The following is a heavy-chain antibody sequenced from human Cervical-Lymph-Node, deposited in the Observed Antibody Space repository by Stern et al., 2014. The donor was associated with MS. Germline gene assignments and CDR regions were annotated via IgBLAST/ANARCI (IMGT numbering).Heavy chain of an antibody. V-gene: IGHV4-31*03. CDR3: ARYRDILTGDY. J-gene: IGHJ4*02. CDR2: IFSSGTT. D-gene: IGHD3-9*01. Sequence: VQLVESGPGLVKPSQTLSLTCTVAGVSLSSGGYYWSWIRQYPGKGLEWIGYIFSSGTTYYNPSLKSRITIYLDTSKNQFALRLTSVTAADTAVYYCARYRDILTGDYWGRGTLVTVSS. CDR1: GVSLSSGGYY.